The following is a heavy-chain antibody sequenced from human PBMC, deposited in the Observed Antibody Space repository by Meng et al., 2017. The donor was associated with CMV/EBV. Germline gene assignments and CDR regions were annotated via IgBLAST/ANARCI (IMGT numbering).Heavy chain of an antibody. V-gene: IGHV4-39*07. CDR2: IYYSGST. CDR3: ARWRLPIVVVPAYYFDY. J-gene: IGHJ4*02. Sequence: GSLRLSCTVSGGSISSISYYWGWIRQPPGKGLEWIGSIYYSGSTYYNPSLKSRVTISVDTSKNQFSLKLSSVTAADAAVYYCARWRLPIVVVPAYYFDYWGQGTLVTVSS. CDR1: GGSISSISYY. D-gene: IGHD2-2*01.